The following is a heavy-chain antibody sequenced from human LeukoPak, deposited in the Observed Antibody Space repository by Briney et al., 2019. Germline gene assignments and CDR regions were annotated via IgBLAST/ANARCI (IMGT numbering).Heavy chain of an antibody. V-gene: IGHV3-30-3*01. D-gene: IGHD6-13*01. CDR3: AKDPGSSWYRDFQH. CDR2: ISYDGSNK. J-gene: IGHJ1*01. Sequence: EPGRSLRLSCAASGFTFSSYAMHWVRQAPGKGLEWVAVISYDGSNKYYADSVKGRFTISRDNSKNTLYLQMNSLRAEDTAVYYCAKDPGSSWYRDFQHWGQGTPVTVSS. CDR1: GFTFSSYA.